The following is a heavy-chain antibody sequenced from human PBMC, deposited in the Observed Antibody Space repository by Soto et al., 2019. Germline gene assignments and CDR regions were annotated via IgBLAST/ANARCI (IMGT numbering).Heavy chain of an antibody. D-gene: IGHD1-26*01. V-gene: IGHV3-30-3*01. CDR1: GFTVSAYT. Sequence: QVQLVESGGGVVQPVRSLRLSCAASGFTVSAYTMHWVRQAPGKGLEWVAVISSDGNNKYYTDSVKGRFTISRDTSTNTLYLQMNSLRAEDTAVYYCARWEQPLFDYWGQGTLVTVSS. J-gene: IGHJ4*02. CDR3: ARWEQPLFDY. CDR2: ISSDGNNK.